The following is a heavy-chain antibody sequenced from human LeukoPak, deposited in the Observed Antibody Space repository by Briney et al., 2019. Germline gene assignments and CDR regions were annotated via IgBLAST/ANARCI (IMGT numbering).Heavy chain of an antibody. Sequence: GGSLRLSCAASGFTFSSYSMNWVRQAPGKGLEWVSYISSSSSTIYYADSVKGRFTISRDNPKNTLYLQMNSLRAEDTAVYYCAKADYYYYMDVWGKGTTVTVSS. CDR3: AKADYYYYMDV. CDR1: GFTFSSYS. J-gene: IGHJ6*03. CDR2: ISSSSSTI. V-gene: IGHV3-48*01.